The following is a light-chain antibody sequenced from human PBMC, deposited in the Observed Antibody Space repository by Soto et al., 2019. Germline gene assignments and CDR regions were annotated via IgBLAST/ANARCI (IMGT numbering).Light chain of an antibody. CDR1: QTLFNSDDGNIY. CDR3: MQRIQFPFT. V-gene: IGKV2-40*01. J-gene: IGKJ3*01. CDR2: TAA. Sequence: DIVMTQTPLSLPVTPGEPASISCRSSQTLFNSDDGNIYLDWYLQKPGQSPQLLIYTAAYRASGVPNRFTGSGSGTDFTLEISRVEAEDVGVYYCMQRIQFPFTFGPGTKVAIK.